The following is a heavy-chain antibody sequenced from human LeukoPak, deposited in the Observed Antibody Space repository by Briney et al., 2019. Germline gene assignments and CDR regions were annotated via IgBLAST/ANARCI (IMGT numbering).Heavy chain of an antibody. D-gene: IGHD3-22*01. CDR2: ISGNGGAT. CDR1: GFTFTSYA. CDR3: AKATTAIVVDNFFDY. Sequence: GGSLRLSCAASGFTFTSYAMSSVRQAPGKGLEWVSSISGNGGATYYADSVKGRFTISRDNSKNTLHLQMNSLRAEDTALYYCAKATTAIVVDNFFDYWGQGTLVSVSS. V-gene: IGHV3-23*01. J-gene: IGHJ4*02.